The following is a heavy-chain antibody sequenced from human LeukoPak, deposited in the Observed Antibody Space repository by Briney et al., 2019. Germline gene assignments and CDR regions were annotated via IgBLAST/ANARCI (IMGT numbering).Heavy chain of an antibody. CDR2: INYSGST. Sequence: PSETLFLTCTVSAGSISTFYWTWIRQPAGKGLEWIGRINYSGSTNYNPSLRGRVSMSVDRPKNQFSLTLNSVTAADTAVYYCAREGGDPRWLDPWGQGTQVTVSS. D-gene: IGHD6-25*01. J-gene: IGHJ5*02. V-gene: IGHV4-4*07. CDR1: AGSISTFY. CDR3: AREGGDPRWLDP.